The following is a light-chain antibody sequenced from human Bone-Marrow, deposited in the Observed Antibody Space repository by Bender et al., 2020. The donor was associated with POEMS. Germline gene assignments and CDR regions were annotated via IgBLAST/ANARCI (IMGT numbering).Light chain of an antibody. CDR3: GTWDSSLSGYV. J-gene: IGLJ1*01. Sequence: QSVLTQPPSVSGAPGQRVTISCTGSSSNIGAGYDVSWFQQLPGTAPKLLIYDDNKRPSGIPDRFSGSKSGTSATLGITGLQTGDEADYYCGTWDSSLSGYVFGTGTKVTVL. V-gene: IGLV1-51*01. CDR2: DDN. CDR1: SSNIGAGYD.